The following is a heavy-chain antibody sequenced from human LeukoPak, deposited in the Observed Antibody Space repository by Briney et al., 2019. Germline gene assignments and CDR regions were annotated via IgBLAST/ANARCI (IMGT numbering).Heavy chain of an antibody. D-gene: IGHD3-10*01. CDR2: ISGSGGST. Sequence: PGGSLRLSCAASGFTFSSYAMSWVRQAPGKGLKWVSAISGSGGSTYYADSVKGRFTISRDNSKNTLYLQMNSLRAEDTAVYYCAEWLWFGELLSTADYWGQGTLVTVSS. V-gene: IGHV3-23*01. CDR1: GFTFSSYA. CDR3: AEWLWFGELLSTADY. J-gene: IGHJ4*01.